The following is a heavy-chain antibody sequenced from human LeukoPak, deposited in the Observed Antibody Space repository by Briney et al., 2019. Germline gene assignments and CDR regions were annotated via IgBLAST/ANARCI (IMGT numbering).Heavy chain of an antibody. J-gene: IGHJ4*02. V-gene: IGHV1-69*04. Sequence: SVKVSCKASGGTFSSYAISWVRQAPGQGLEWMGRIIPILGIANYAQKFQGRVTITADKSTSTAYMELSSLRSEDTAVYYCASANYYDSSGYYTPFDYWGQGTLVTVSS. D-gene: IGHD3-22*01. CDR3: ASANYYDSSGYYTPFDY. CDR2: IIPILGIA. CDR1: GGTFSSYA.